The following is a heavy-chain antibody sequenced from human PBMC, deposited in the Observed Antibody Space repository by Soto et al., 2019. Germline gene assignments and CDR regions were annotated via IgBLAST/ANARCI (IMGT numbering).Heavy chain of an antibody. J-gene: IGHJ4*02. V-gene: IGHV1-18*01. CDR3: ARDRWVAVAGTEIFDY. D-gene: IGHD6-19*01. Sequence: ASVKVSCKASGYTFTSYGISWGRQAPGQGLEWMGWISAYNGNTNYAQKLQGRVTMTTDTSTSTAYMELRSLRSDDTAVYYCARDRWVAVAGTEIFDYWGQGTLVTVSS. CDR1: GYTFTSYG. CDR2: ISAYNGNT.